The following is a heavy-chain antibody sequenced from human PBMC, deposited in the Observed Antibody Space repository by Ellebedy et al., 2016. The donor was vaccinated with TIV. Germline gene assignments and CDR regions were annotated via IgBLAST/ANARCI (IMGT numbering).Heavy chain of an antibody. CDR3: ARDGVAAGLYFDY. CDR2: IKQDGNEK. D-gene: IGHD6-13*01. J-gene: IGHJ4*02. V-gene: IGHV3-7*03. CDR1: GFIFSSYW. Sequence: PGGSLRLSCEVSGFIFSSYWMSWVRQAPGKGLEWVANIKQDGNEKQYVGYVGDRFIISRDNAKNSLSLRMNSLRAEDTAVYYCARDGVAAGLYFDYWGQGTLVTVSS.